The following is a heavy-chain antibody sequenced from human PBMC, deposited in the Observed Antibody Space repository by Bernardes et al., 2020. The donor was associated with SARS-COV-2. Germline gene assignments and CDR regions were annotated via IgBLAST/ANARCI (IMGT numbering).Heavy chain of an antibody. D-gene: IGHD5-12*01. J-gene: IGHJ4*02. V-gene: IGHV4-34*01. CDR1: GGSFSGYY. Sequence: ETLSLTCAVYGGSFSGYYWSWIRQPPGKGLEWIGEINHSGSTNYNPSLKSRVTISVDTSKNQFSLKLSSVTAADTAVYYCAREGYNFFDYWGQGTLVTVSS. CDR3: AREGYNFFDY. CDR2: INHSGST.